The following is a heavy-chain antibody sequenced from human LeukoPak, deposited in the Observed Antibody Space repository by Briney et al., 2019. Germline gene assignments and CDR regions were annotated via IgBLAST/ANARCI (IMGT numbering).Heavy chain of an antibody. D-gene: IGHD2-2*02. CDR3: ARGVVPAAIEANREYDY. CDR2: IYYSGST. Sequence: TPSQTLSLTCTVSGGSISSGDYYWSWIRQPPGKGLEWIGYIYYSGSTYYNPSLKSRVTISVDTSKNQFSLKLSSVTAADTAVYYCARGVVPAAIEANREYDYWGQGTLVTVSS. V-gene: IGHV4-30-4*08. J-gene: IGHJ4*02. CDR1: GGSISSGDYY.